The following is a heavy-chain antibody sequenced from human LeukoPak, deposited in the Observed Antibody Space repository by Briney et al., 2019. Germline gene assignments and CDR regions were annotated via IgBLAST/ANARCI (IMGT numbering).Heavy chain of an antibody. CDR2: ISYDGSNT. CDR1: GFPFSTYG. J-gene: IGHJ4*02. CDR3: AGGGSGWSIAQ. Sequence: GGSLRLSCVASGFPFSTYGMHWVRQAPGKGLEWVTVISYDGSNTYYADSVKGRFTISRDISKNMVYLQMNSVRSEDTAVYFCAGGGSGWSIAQWGQGTPATVSS. V-gene: IGHV3-30*03. D-gene: IGHD6-19*01.